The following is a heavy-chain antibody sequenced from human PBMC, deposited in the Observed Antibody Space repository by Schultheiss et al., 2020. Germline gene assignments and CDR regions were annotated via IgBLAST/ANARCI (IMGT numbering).Heavy chain of an antibody. CDR1: GGSISSGGYY. CDR2: IYYSGST. D-gene: IGHD2-2*01. Sequence: SETLSLTCTVSGGSISSGGYYWSWIRQHPGKGLEWIGYIYYSGSTNYNPSLKSRVTISVDTSKNQFSLKLSSVTAADTAVYYCARDRRYCSSTSCYSYYYYGMDVWGQGTTVTVSS. J-gene: IGHJ6*02. CDR3: ARDRRYCSSTSCYSYYYYGMDV. V-gene: IGHV4-61*08.